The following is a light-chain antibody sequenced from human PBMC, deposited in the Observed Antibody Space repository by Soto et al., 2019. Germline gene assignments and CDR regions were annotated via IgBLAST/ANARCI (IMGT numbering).Light chain of an antibody. CDR3: MQGLHWPRWT. CDR2: KVS. V-gene: IGKV2-30*01. J-gene: IGKJ1*01. CDR1: QSLVYSDGNTY. Sequence: DVVMTQSPLSLPVTLGQPASISCRSSQSLVYSDGNTYLSWFQQRPGQSPRRLIYKVSNRDSGVPDRFSGSGSDTDITVKISRVEAEDVGINYCMQGLHWPRWTFGQGTKVEIK.